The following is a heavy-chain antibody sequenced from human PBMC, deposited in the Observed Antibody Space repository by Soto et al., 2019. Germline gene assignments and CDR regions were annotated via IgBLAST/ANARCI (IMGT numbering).Heavy chain of an antibody. Sequence: SETLSLTCAVYGGSFSGYYWSWIRQPPGKGLEWIGEINHSGSTNYNPSLKSRVTISVDTSKNQFSLKLSSVTAADTAVYYCARGVSSTPLITIDYWGQGTLVTVS. V-gene: IGHV4-34*01. CDR2: INHSGST. CDR3: ARGVSSTPLITIDY. D-gene: IGHD3-10*01. CDR1: GGSFSGYY. J-gene: IGHJ4*02.